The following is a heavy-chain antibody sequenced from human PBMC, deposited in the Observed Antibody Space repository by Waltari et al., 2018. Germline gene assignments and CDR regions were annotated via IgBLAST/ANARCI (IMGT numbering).Heavy chain of an antibody. Sequence: EVRLVESGGGLVQPGGSLSLSCAGSRFTFSNYWMSWVRQAPGKGLEWVANIKQDGAEKNYVDSVKGRFTISRDNAKESLYLQMNSLRADDTAVYFCAREATDYFYGLDLWGQGTTVTVSS. V-gene: IGHV3-7*01. CDR3: AREATDYFYGLDL. CDR1: RFTFSNYW. J-gene: IGHJ6*02. CDR2: IKQDGAEK.